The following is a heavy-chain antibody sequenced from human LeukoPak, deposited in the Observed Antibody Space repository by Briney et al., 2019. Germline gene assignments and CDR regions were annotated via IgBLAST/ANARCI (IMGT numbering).Heavy chain of an antibody. J-gene: IGHJ4*02. D-gene: IGHD3-3*01. CDR1: GGSFSGYY. CDR2: INHSGST. Sequence: SETLSLTCAVYGGSFSGYYWSWIRQPPGEGVEWIGEINHSGSTNYNPSLKSRVTISVDTSKNQFSLKLSSVTAADTAVYYCARVKDFWSGYYKRDRYLDYWGQGTLVTVSS. V-gene: IGHV4-34*01. CDR3: ARVKDFWSGYYKRDRYLDY.